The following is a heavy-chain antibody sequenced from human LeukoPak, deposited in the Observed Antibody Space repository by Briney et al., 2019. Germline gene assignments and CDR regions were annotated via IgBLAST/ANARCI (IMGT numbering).Heavy chain of an antibody. CDR3: ARELTVTEGFYYYFYYMDV. D-gene: IGHD4-17*01. CDR1: GGLVTSYV. V-gene: IGHV4-59*02. Sequence: SDTLSLTCSVSGGLVTSYVLAWIRQAPGKGLEWIGHVSYTGTTNYNPSLKGRVTISVDSSKNQFSLKLNSVTAADTAIYYCARELTVTEGFYYYFYYMDVWGKGTTVTVSS. CDR2: VSYTGTT. J-gene: IGHJ6*03.